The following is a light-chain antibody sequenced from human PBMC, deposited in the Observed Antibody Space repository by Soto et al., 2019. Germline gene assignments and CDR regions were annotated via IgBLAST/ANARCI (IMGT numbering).Light chain of an antibody. CDR1: QSVSSN. J-gene: IGKJ1*01. CDR2: GAS. V-gene: IGKV3-15*01. Sequence: EMVMTQSPATLSVSPGERATLSCRASQSVSSNLAWYQQKPGQAPRLLIYGASNRATGVPARFSGSGSGTQLTLTISSLQSEDFAVYYCQQYNNWPPWTFGQGTKVDSK. CDR3: QQYNNWPPWT.